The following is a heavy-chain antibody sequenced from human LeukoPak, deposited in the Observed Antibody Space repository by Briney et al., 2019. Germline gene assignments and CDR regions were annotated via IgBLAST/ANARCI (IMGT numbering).Heavy chain of an antibody. Sequence: QPGRSLRLSCAASGFSFSTYGMHWVRQAPGKGLEWVAVSSNDGSNSYCAESVKGRCTTSRDNSKNTLYLQMNSLRAEDTAVYYCARVDVVTVGKNAFDIWGQGTMVTVSS. CDR2: SSNDGSNS. CDR3: ARVDVVTVGKNAFDI. D-gene: IGHD4-23*01. V-gene: IGHV3-30*03. CDR1: GFSFSTYG. J-gene: IGHJ3*02.